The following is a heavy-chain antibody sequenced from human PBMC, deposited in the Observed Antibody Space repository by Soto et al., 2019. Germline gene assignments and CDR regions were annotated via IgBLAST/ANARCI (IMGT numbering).Heavy chain of an antibody. CDR2: VYYSGTI. CDR1: GASVTDKNYY. CDR3: ARTTALPTTRRLRYFFDY. Sequence: ASETLSLTCSVSGASVTDKNYYWSWHRQPTGQRLEGIGYVYYSGTINYNPSLKSRVTISVDLSQNRFSLRSITVTTADAALYYCARTTALPTTRRLRYFFDYWGQGTLVTVSS. J-gene: IGHJ4*02. D-gene: IGHD1-26*01. V-gene: IGHV4-61*01.